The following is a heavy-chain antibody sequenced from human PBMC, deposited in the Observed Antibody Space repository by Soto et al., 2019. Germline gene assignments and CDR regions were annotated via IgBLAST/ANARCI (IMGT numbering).Heavy chain of an antibody. CDR2: IYYSEST. V-gene: IGHV4-59*08. J-gene: IGHJ6*03. D-gene: IGHD3-3*01. CDR3: AGYDFWSGYDTPDYYYYMDV. Sequence: SETLSLTCTVSGGSISSYYWSWIRQPPGKGLEWIGYIYYSESTNYNPSLKSRVTISVDTSKNQFSLKLSSVTAADTAVYYCAGYDFWSGYDTPDYYYYMDVWGKGTTVTVSS. CDR1: GGSISSYY.